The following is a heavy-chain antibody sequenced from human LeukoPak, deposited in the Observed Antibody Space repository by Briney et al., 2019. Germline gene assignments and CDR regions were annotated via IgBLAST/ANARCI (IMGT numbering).Heavy chain of an antibody. V-gene: IGHV3-30*19. CDR1: GFTFSNYG. J-gene: IGHJ4*02. Sequence: PGRSLRLSCAASGFTFSNYGLHWVRQAPGKGLEWVAVISYNAGYKHYTDSVKGRFTISRDNSKNTLYLQMNSLRAEDTAVYYCARASGMGYTRCINYWGRGTLVTVSS. CDR2: ISYNAGYK. D-gene: IGHD3-10*01. CDR3: ARASGMGYTRCINY.